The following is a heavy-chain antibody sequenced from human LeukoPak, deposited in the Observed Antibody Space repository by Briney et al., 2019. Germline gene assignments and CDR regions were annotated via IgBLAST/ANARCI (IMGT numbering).Heavy chain of an antibody. D-gene: IGHD3-22*01. CDR3: ARDTEGSTAWFLLRAFDI. CDR2: IYYSGST. J-gene: IGHJ3*02. CDR1: GGSISGYY. Sequence: LETLSLTCTVSGGSISGYYWSWIRQPPGKGLEWIGSIYYSGSTNYNPSLKSRVTISVDTSKNQFSLKLSSVSAADTALYYCARDTEGSTAWFLLRAFDIWGQGTMVTVSS. V-gene: IGHV4-59*01.